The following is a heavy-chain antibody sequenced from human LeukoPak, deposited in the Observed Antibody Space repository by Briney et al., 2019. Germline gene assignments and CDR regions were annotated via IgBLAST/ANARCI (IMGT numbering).Heavy chain of an antibody. CDR3: ARTGIDYGDYGLLDY. Sequence: GASVKVSCKASGYTFTKYGITWVRQAPGQGPEGEGWISAYNGHTESAQKFQGRVTMTTDTSTNTAYMELRSLRSDDTAVYYCARTGIDYGDYGLLDYWGQGSLVTVSS. J-gene: IGHJ4*02. D-gene: IGHD4-17*01. CDR2: ISAYNGHT. CDR1: GYTFTKYG. V-gene: IGHV1-18*01.